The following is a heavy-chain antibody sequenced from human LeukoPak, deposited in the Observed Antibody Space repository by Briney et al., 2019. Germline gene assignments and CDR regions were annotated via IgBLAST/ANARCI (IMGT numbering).Heavy chain of an antibody. Sequence: GGSLRLSCAASGFTFSSYAMSWVRQAPGKGLEWVSAISGSGGSTYYADSVKGRFTISRDNSKNTLYLQMNSPRAEDTAVYYCAKDPIVVVPAVPNWFDPWGQGNLVTVSS. D-gene: IGHD2-2*01. CDR3: AKDPIVVVPAVPNWFDP. CDR1: GFTFSSYA. J-gene: IGHJ5*02. V-gene: IGHV3-23*01. CDR2: ISGSGGST.